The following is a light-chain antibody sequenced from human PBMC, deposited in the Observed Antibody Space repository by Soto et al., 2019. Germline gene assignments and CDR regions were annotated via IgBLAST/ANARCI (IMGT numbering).Light chain of an antibody. J-gene: IGLJ3*02. V-gene: IGLV1-47*01. CDR1: RSNIGSNY. Sequence: QLVLTQPPSASGTPGQRVTISCSGSRSNIGSNYVYWYQQLPGTAPKLLIYRNNQRPSGVPDRFSGSKSGTSASLAISGLRSEDEADYYCAAWDDSLRGVFGGGTKLTVL. CDR2: RNN. CDR3: AAWDDSLRGV.